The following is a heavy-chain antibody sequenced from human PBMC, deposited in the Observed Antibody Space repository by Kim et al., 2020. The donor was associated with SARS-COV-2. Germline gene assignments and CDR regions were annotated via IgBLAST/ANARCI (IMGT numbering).Heavy chain of an antibody. CDR1: GYTFTSYY. CDR2: INPSGGST. CDR3: ARVGDSSGYSYYFDY. V-gene: IGHV1-46*01. J-gene: IGHJ4*02. D-gene: IGHD3-22*01. Sequence: ASVKVSCKASGYTFTSYYMHWVRQAPGQGLEWMGIINPSGGSTSYAQKFQGRVTMTRDTSTSTVYMELSSLGSEDTAVYYCARVGDSSGYSYYFDYWGQGTLVTVSS.